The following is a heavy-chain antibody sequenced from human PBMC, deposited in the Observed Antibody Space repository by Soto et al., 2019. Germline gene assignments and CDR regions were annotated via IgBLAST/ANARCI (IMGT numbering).Heavy chain of an antibody. J-gene: IGHJ4*02. CDR1: GGSISNYY. CDR2: IYTSGST. Sequence: QVQLQESGPGLVKPSETLSLTCSVSGGSISNYYWSWIRQPAGKGLEWIGRIYTSGSTNYNPSLKSRGAVSVDTSKSQFALKLTSVTAADTAVYYGARDKHSGYDYFDYWGQGTLVSVSS. V-gene: IGHV4-4*07. CDR3: ARDKHSGYDYFDY. D-gene: IGHD5-12*01.